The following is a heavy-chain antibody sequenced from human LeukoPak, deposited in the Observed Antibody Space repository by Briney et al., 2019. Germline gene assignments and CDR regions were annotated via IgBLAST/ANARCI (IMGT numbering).Heavy chain of an antibody. D-gene: IGHD3-22*01. CDR2: ISYDGSNK. CDR1: GFTFSSYG. Sequence: GGSLRLSCAASGFTFSSYGMHWVRQAPGKGLEWVAVISYDGSNKYYADSVKGRFTISRDNSKNALYLQMNSLRAEDTAVYYCAKVSITMIVLDYWGQGTLVTVSS. CDR3: AKVSITMIVLDY. J-gene: IGHJ4*02. V-gene: IGHV3-30*18.